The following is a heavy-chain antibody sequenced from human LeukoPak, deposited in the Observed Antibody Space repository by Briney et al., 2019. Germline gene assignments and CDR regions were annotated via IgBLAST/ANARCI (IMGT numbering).Heavy chain of an antibody. D-gene: IGHD3-22*01. V-gene: IGHV1-69*06. CDR1: GGTFSSYA. J-gene: IGHJ6*03. CDR2: IIPIFGTA. Sequence: SVKVSCKASGGTFSSYAISWVRQAPGQGLEWMGGIIPIFGTANYAQKFQGRVTITADKSTSTAYMELSSLRSEDTAVYYCARGGSGYYYFYYYYYMDVWGKGTTVTISS. CDR3: ARGGSGYYYFYYYYYMDV.